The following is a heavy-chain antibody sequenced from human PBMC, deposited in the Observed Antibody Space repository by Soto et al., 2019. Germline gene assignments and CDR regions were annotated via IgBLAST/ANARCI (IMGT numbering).Heavy chain of an antibody. D-gene: IGHD3-22*01. CDR1: AFTFSSYA. V-gene: IGHV3-30-3*01. J-gene: IGHJ6*02. CDR3: ARVSLYDTNTYYLNYGMDV. Sequence: PGGSLRLSCAASAFTFSSYAMHWVRQAPGKGLDWVAVISYDGSDKYYADSVKGRFTVSRDNSKNTLYLQMNSLRADDTAVYYCARVSLYDTNTYYLNYGMDVWGQGPTVTVSS. CDR2: ISYDGSDK.